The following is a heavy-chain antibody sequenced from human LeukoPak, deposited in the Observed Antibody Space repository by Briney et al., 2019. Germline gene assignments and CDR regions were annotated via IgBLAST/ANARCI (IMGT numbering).Heavy chain of an antibody. V-gene: IGHV3-30*18. J-gene: IGHJ4*02. CDR2: ISYDGSNK. CDR3: AKDRDVTTKSTGISSGY. Sequence: GRSLRLSCAASGFTFSSYGMHWVRQAPGKGLEWVAFISYDGSNKYYADSVKGRFTISRDNSKNSLYLQMNSLRAEDTAVYYCAKDRDVTTKSTGISSGYWGQGTLVTVSS. D-gene: IGHD4-17*01. CDR1: GFTFSSYG.